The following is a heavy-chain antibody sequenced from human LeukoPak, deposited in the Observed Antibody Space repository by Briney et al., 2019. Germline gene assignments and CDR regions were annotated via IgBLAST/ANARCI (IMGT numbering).Heavy chain of an antibody. CDR2: ISAYNGNT. CDR1: GDTFTSYG. D-gene: IGHD3-22*01. CDR3: ARVPYYDSTNDY. V-gene: IGHV1-18*01. Sequence: ASVKVSCKASGDTFTSYGISWVRQAPGQGLEWMGWISAYNGNTKYAQKLQGRVTMTTDTSTSTAYMELRSLRSDDTAVYYCARVPYYDSTNDYWGQGTLVTVSS. J-gene: IGHJ4*02.